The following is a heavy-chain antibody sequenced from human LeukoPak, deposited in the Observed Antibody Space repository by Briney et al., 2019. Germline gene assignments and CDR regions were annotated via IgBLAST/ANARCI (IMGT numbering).Heavy chain of an antibody. CDR1: GFTFSSYA. J-gene: IGHJ4*02. CDR3: AKTNYDFWSGYGYYFDY. Sequence: GGSLRLSCAASGFTFSSYAMHWVRQAPGKGLEGVAVISHDGSNKYYADSVKGRFTISRDNSKNTLYLQMNSLRAEDTAVYYCAKTNYDFWSGYGYYFDYWGQGTLVTVSS. CDR2: ISHDGSNK. V-gene: IGHV3-30*04. D-gene: IGHD3-3*01.